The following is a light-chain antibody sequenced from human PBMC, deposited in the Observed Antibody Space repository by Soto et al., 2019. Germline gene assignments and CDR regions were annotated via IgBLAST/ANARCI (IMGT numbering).Light chain of an antibody. CDR1: TSDIGDYSS. CDR3: SSYRNSITFV. V-gene: IGLV2-14*01. J-gene: IGLJ1*01. Sequence: QSALTQPASVSGSPGQSISISCTGTTSDIGDYSSVSWYQQHPGKAPTLIIYEVSNRPSGVSHRFSGSKSGNTDSLTISGLQADDEADYYCSSYRNSITFVFGSGTKLTVL. CDR2: EVS.